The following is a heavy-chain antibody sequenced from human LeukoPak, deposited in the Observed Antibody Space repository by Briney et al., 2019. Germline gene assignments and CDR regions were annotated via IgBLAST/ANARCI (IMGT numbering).Heavy chain of an antibody. J-gene: IGHJ4*02. V-gene: IGHV3-74*01. Sequence: PGGSLRLPCAASGFTFSSYWMHWVRQAPGKGLVWVSRINSDGSDTSYADSVKGRFTISRDNAKNTLYLQMSSPRAEDTAVYYCARGVAVAGFDYWGQGILVTVSS. CDR3: ARGVAVAGFDY. CDR2: INSDGSDT. D-gene: IGHD6-19*01. CDR1: GFTFSSYW.